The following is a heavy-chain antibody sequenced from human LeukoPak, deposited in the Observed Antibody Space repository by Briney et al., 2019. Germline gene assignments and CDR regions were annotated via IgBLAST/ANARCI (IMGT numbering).Heavy chain of an antibody. CDR2: INHNSVT. CDR1: GGSFTNQF. CDR3: AWHYVWGRFDS. Sequence: SETLSLTCGVSGGSFTNQFWTWIRQAPGQGLEWIGDINHNSVTNYNPSIKRRVTITADTSNSLSLRSVTAADTAVYFCAWHYVWGRFDSWGQGTLVTVSA. J-gene: IGHJ4*02. V-gene: IGHV4-34*01. D-gene: IGHD3-16*01.